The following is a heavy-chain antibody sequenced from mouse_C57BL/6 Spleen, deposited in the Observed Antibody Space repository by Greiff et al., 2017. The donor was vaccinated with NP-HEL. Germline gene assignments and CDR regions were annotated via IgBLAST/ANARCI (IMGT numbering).Heavy chain of an antibody. J-gene: IGHJ2*01. D-gene: IGHD1-1*01. Sequence: VQLQQPGAELVKPGASVKLSCKASGYTFTSYWMHWVKQRPGRGLEWIGRIDPNSGGTKYNEKFKSKATLTVDKPSSTAYMQLSSLTSEDSAVYYCARLVYYGSSYDYFDYWGQGTTLTVSS. V-gene: IGHV1-72*01. CDR2: IDPNSGGT. CDR3: ARLVYYGSSYDYFDY. CDR1: GYTFTSYW.